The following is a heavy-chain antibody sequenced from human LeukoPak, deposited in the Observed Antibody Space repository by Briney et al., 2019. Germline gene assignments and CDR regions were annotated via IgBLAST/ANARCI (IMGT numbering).Heavy chain of an antibody. CDR1: GYTFTSYG. CDR3: ARSGRRGLLGTTVTSMRWFDP. D-gene: IGHD4-17*01. V-gene: IGHV1-18*01. Sequence: GALVKVSCKASGYTFTSYGISWVRQAPGQGLEWMGWISAYNGNTNYAQKLQGRVTMTTDTSTSTAYMELRSLRSDDTAVYYCARSGRRGLLGTTVTSMRWFDPWGQGTLVTVSS. CDR2: ISAYNGNT. J-gene: IGHJ5*02.